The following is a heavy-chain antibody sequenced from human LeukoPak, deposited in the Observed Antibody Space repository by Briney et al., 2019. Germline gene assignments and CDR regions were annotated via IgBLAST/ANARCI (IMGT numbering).Heavy chain of an antibody. CDR1: GGSISTSY. J-gene: IGHJ5*02. V-gene: IGHV4-59*01. Sequence: SETLSLTCTVSGGSISTSYWSWIRQPPGKGLEWIGYIYYSGSTNYNPSLKSRVTISVDTSKNQFSLKLSSVTAADTAVYYCASYSGSYKNWFDPWGQGTLVTVSS. D-gene: IGHD1-26*01. CDR2: IYYSGST. CDR3: ASYSGSYKNWFDP.